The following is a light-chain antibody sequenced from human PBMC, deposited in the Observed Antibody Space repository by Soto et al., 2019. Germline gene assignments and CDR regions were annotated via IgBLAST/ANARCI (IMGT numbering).Light chain of an antibody. CDR3: QQYNNWPFS. Sequence: EIVLTQSPGTLSLSPGERATLSCRASQSVSSSCLAWYQQKPGQPPRLLIYDISTRATGVPARFSGSGSGTEFTLTISGLQSEDFALYFCQQYNNWPFSFGPGTRLEIK. CDR1: QSVSSS. V-gene: IGKV3-15*01. CDR2: DIS. J-gene: IGKJ5*01.